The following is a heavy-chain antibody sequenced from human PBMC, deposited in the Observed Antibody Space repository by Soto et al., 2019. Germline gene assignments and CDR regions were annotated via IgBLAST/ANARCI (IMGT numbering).Heavy chain of an antibody. CDR2: IYSGGST. Sequence: EVQLVESGGGLVQPGGSLRLSCAASGFTVSSNYMSWVRQAPGKGLEWVSVIYSGGSTYYADSVKGRFTISRDNSKNTLYLQRNSLRAADTAVYYCARQVRYYYYMDVWGKGTTVTVSS. CDR3: ARQVRYYYYMDV. J-gene: IGHJ6*03. CDR1: GFTVSSNY. V-gene: IGHV3-66*04.